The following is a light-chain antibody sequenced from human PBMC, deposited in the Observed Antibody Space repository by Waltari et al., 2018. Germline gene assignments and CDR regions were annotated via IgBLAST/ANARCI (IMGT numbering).Light chain of an antibody. Sequence: QLVLTQSPSAYASLGASVKLTCTLSSGHSTYAIEGHQQQPEKGPRYLMKLNTDGSHNEGDGIPYLFSGSSSGAERYLTISSLQSKDEADYYCQTWDTDSYVIFGGGTKLTVL. CDR1: SGHSTYA. CDR2: LNTDGSH. J-gene: IGLJ2*01. V-gene: IGLV4-69*01. CDR3: QTWDTDSYVI.